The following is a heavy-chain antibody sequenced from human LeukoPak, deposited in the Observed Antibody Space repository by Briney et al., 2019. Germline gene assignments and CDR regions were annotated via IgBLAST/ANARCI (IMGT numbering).Heavy chain of an antibody. V-gene: IGHV3-30*15. CDR1: GFTLRNYA. CDR3: AREQGGSGWSGFDY. J-gene: IGHJ4*02. Sequence: GGSLRLSCAPSTGFTLRNYAIHWVRQAPGKGLEWVAVISIDGSRQHYADFLVGRFTISRDNSKNTVSLQMSSLRTEDTAVYFCAREQGGSGWSGFDYWGQGTLVTVSS. D-gene: IGHD6-19*01. CDR2: ISIDGSRQ.